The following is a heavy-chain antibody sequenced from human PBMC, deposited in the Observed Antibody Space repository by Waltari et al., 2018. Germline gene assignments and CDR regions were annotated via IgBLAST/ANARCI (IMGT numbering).Heavy chain of an antibody. D-gene: IGHD6-19*01. CDR3: TRDLPRPTGAGTDDAYDV. J-gene: IGHJ3*01. V-gene: IGHV4-61*02. CDR2: IYSSGTT. Sequence: HVQLQESGPGLVRPSQTLSLTCTVSGGSISSYSSYWSWIRQPAGRELEWIGRIYSSGTTRYNPSRKSRSTISLDAAKNQFSLQLSFVTAADAAVYYCTRDLPRPTGAGTDDAYDVWGQGTLVTVSS. CDR1: GGSISSYSSY.